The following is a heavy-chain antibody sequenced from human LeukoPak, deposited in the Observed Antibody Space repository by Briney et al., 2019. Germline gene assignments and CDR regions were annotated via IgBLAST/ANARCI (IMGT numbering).Heavy chain of an antibody. CDR3: AREEAKCGGGSCYTNYWFDP. Sequence: SETLSLTCTVSGGSISSYYWSWIRQPPGKGLEWIGYIHYSGSTNYNPSLKSRVTISVDTSKNQFSLKLSSVTAADTAVYYCAREEAKCGGGSCYTNYWFDPWGQGTLVTVSS. J-gene: IGHJ5*02. CDR2: IHYSGST. CDR1: GGSISSYY. D-gene: IGHD2-15*01. V-gene: IGHV4-59*12.